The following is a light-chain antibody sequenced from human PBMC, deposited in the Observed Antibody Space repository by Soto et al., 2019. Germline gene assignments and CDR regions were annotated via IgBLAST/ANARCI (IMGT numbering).Light chain of an antibody. CDR3: QQYSSSSLT. V-gene: IGKV3-20*01. Sequence: EIVLTQSPGTLSLSPGERATLSCRASQSVSSSYLAWYQQTPGQAPSLLISGASSGATGIPDRFSGSVSGTDFTITISRLEPEVFAVYYYQQYSSSSLTFGGGTKVEIK. J-gene: IGKJ4*01. CDR2: GAS. CDR1: QSVSSSY.